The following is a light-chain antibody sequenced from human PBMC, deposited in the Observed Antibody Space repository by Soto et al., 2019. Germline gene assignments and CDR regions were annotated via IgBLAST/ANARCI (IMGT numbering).Light chain of an antibody. Sequence: EIVLTQSPATLSLSPGERATLSCRASQSVSTYLAWYQQKPGQAPRLLIYDASNRATGIPARFSGSGSGTDFTLTISSLEPEDFPVYYCQQRNNWPITFGQGTRLEVK. CDR1: QSVSTY. J-gene: IGKJ5*01. CDR3: QQRNNWPIT. V-gene: IGKV3-11*01. CDR2: DAS.